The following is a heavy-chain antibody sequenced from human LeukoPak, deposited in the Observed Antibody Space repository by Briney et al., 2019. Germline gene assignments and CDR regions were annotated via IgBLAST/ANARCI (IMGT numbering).Heavy chain of an antibody. J-gene: IGHJ6*03. D-gene: IGHD2-2*01. V-gene: IGHV1-46*01. CDR3: ARGLVVVPAAMMVSYYYYMDV. Sequence: ASVKVPCKASGYTFTSYYMHWVRQAPGQGLEWMGIINPSGGSTNYAQKFQGRVTITADESTSTAYMELSSLRSEDTAVYYCARGLVVVPAAMMVSYYYYMDVWGKGTTVTISS. CDR2: INPSGGST. CDR1: GYTFTSYY.